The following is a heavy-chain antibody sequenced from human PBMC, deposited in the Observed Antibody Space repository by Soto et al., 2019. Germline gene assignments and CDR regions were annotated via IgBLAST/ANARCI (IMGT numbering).Heavy chain of an antibody. CDR3: AKAFYYDFWSGYTHGDAFDI. CDR1: GFTFSSYA. Sequence: GGSLRLSCAASGFTFSSYAMSWVRQAPGKGLEWVSAISGSGGSTYYADSVKGRFTISRDNSKNTLYLQMNSLGAEDTAVYYCAKAFYYDFWSGYTHGDAFDIWGQGTMVTVSS. D-gene: IGHD3-3*01. J-gene: IGHJ3*02. V-gene: IGHV3-23*01. CDR2: ISGSGGST.